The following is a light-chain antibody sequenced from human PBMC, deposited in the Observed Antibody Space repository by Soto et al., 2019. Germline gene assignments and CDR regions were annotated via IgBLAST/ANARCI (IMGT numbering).Light chain of an antibody. Sequence: QSALTQPASVSGSPGQSITISCTGTSSDVGSYNYVSWYQEHPGKAPKLMIYEVKNRPSGVPDRFSGSTSVNTASLTISGLQTDDEADYYCCLYVGATTYVFGTGTKVTVL. CDR2: EVK. V-gene: IGLV2-23*02. CDR1: SSDVGSYNY. CDR3: CLYVGATTYV. J-gene: IGLJ1*01.